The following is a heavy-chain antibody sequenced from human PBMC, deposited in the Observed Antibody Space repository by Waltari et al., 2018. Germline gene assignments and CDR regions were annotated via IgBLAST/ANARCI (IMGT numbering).Heavy chain of an antibody. D-gene: IGHD2-2*02. CDR2: FDPEEGET. CDR3: ATEDCSITSCYSRRYAFDI. CDR1: GYTLTELS. Sequence: QVQLVQSGAEVKKPGASVKVSCKVSGYTLTELSMHWVRQAPGKGREWMGGFDPEEGETIYAKKFQGRVTMTEDTSTDTAYMELGSLRSEDTAVYYCATEDCSITSCYSRRYAFDIWGQGTMVTVSS. V-gene: IGHV1-24*01. J-gene: IGHJ3*02.